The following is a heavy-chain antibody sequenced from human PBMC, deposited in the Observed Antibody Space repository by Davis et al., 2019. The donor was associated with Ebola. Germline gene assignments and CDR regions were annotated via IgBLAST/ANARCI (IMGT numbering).Heavy chain of an antibody. Sequence: GESLKISCAASGFTFSSYAMSWVRQAPGKGLEWVSAISGSGGSAYYADSVKGRFTISRDNSKNTLYLQMNSLRAEDTAVYYCARWEWLRRAFDIWGQGTMVTVSS. J-gene: IGHJ3*02. V-gene: IGHV3-23*01. CDR1: GFTFSSYA. D-gene: IGHD5-12*01. CDR2: ISGSGGSA. CDR3: ARWEWLRRAFDI.